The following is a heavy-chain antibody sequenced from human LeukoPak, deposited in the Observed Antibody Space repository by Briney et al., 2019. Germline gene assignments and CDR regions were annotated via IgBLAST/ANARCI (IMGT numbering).Heavy chain of an antibody. D-gene: IGHD6-13*01. CDR3: AKDIRSTWYYFQD. J-gene: IGHJ1*01. V-gene: IGHV3-23*01. CDR1: GFSFSNYA. CDR2: IIGSGDRT. Sequence: GGSLRLSCAASGFSFSNYAMTWVRQAPGKWLEWVSTIIGSGDRTYYADSVKGRFTISRDNSKNALYVQMNSLRAEDTAVYYCAKDIRSTWYYFQDWGQGTLVTVSS.